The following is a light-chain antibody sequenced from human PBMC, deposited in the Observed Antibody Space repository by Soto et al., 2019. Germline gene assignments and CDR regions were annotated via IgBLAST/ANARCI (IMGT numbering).Light chain of an antibody. CDR1: NSNIGNSY. CDR3: GTWDSGLSGFV. V-gene: IGLV1-51*02. Sequence: QSVLTQPPSVSAAPGQKVTISCSGSNSNIGNSYVYWYQQFPGAAPKLLMYENAKRASGIPDRLSGSKSGAAATLAITGIQTGDEADYYCGTWDSGLSGFVFGTGTKLTVL. CDR2: ENA. J-gene: IGLJ1*01.